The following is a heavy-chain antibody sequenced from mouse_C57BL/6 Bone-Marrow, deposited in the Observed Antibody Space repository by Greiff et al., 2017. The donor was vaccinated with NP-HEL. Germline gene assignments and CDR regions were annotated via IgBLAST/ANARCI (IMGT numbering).Heavy chain of an antibody. CDR1: GFTLSSFG. CDR3: ARGASGYAMDY. V-gene: IGHV5-17*02. Sequence: DVKLVESGGGLVQPGGSRKLSCAASGFTLSSFGMHWVRQAPEKGLEWVAYISRGSSTIYYADTVKGRFNISRDNPKNTLFLQMTSLRSEDTAMYYCARGASGYAMDYWGQGTSVTVSS. D-gene: IGHD3-1*01. J-gene: IGHJ4*01. CDR2: ISRGSSTI.